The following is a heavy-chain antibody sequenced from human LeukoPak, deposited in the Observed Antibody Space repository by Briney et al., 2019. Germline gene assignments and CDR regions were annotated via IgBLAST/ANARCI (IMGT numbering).Heavy chain of an antibody. V-gene: IGHV3-53*01. Sequence: GGSLRLSCAASGFTVSSNYMSWVRQAPGKGLEWVSVIYSGGSTYYADSVKGRFTISRDNSKNTLYLQMNSLRAEDTAVYYCARDAHDYCSGGSCYSGIFDYWGQGTLVTVSS. CDR1: GFTVSSNY. CDR2: IYSGGST. D-gene: IGHD2-15*01. CDR3: ARDAHDYCSGGSCYSGIFDY. J-gene: IGHJ4*02.